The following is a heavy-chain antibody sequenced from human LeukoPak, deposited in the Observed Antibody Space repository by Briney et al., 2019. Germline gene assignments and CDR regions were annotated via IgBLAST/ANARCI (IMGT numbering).Heavy chain of an antibody. CDR1: GFTFSSYA. D-gene: IGHD4-17*01. CDR3: AKDLFTVTTLAFDT. CDR2: ISGGGGST. J-gene: IGHJ3*02. V-gene: IGHV3-23*01. Sequence: PGGSLRLSCAASGFTFSSYAMSWVRQAPGKGLDWVSAISGGGGSTYYADSVNGRFTISRDNSRNTLYLQMNSLRAEDTAVYYCAKDLFTVTTLAFDTWGQGTMVTVSS.